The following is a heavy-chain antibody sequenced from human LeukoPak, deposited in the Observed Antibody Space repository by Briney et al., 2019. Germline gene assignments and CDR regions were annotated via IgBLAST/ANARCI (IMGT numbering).Heavy chain of an antibody. J-gene: IGHJ4*02. Sequence: SETLSLTCAVYGGSFSGYYWSWIRQPPGKGLEWIGEINHSGSTNYNPSLKSRVTISVDTSKNQFSLKLSSVTAADTAVYYCARGPFGRCSGGSCYSTTLDYWGQGTLVTVSS. D-gene: IGHD2-15*01. CDR3: ARGPFGRCSGGSCYSTTLDY. CDR1: GGSFSGYY. CDR2: INHSGST. V-gene: IGHV4-34*01.